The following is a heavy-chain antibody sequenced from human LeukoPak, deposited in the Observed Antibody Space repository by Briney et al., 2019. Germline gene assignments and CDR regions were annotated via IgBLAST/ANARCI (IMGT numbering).Heavy chain of an antibody. CDR2: ISSKSNYT. CDR1: GFTFRDYY. J-gene: IGHJ4*02. Sequence: NPAGSLRLSCAASGFTFRDYYMSWIRQAPGKGLEWVSYISSKSNYTNYADSVTGRFTNSRDNPKNSLYLQMTSLRAEDTAVYYCPRCQYNSSPDFWGQGTLVTVSS. D-gene: IGHD6-19*01. V-gene: IGHV3-11*03. CDR3: PRCQYNSSPDF.